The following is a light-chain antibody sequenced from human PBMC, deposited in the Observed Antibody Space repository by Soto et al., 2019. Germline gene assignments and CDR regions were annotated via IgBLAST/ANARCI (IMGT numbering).Light chain of an antibody. CDR1: QSVSSL. CDR3: QQYNIWPYT. J-gene: IGKJ2*01. V-gene: IGKV3-15*01. Sequence: IVLTQSPATLSVSPGERATLSCRASQSVSSLLAWYQQKPRQAPRLLIYDTSTRATGIPARFSGSGSGTDFTLTISSPQSEDFAIYYCQQYNIWPYTFGQGT. CDR2: DTS.